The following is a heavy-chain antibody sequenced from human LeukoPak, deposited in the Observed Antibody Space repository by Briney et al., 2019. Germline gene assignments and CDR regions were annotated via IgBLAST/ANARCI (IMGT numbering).Heavy chain of an antibody. V-gene: IGHV3-23*01. CDR1: GFIFREYA. Sequence: GGSLRLSCAASGFIFREYAMTWVRQAPGKGLEWVSSITASDYTTYADSVKGRFTISRDNSKNTLYLQMDSLRGDDTALYHWARDPNGDYIGAFDNWGQGTMVTVSS. D-gene: IGHD4-17*01. CDR2: ITASDYTT. J-gene: IGHJ3*02. CDR3: ARDPNGDYIGAFDN.